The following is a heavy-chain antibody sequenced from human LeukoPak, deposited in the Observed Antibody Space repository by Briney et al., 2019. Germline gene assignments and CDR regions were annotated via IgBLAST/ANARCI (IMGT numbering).Heavy chain of an antibody. CDR3: AKDDPRSPYSSSWSEYFQH. J-gene: IGHJ1*01. CDR2: ISGSGGST. V-gene: IGHV3-23*01. D-gene: IGHD6-13*01. CDR1: GFTFSSYA. Sequence: GGSLRLSCAASGFTFSSYAMSWVRQAPGKGLEWVSAISGSGGSTYYADSVKGRFTISRDNSKNTLYLQMNSLRAEDTAVYYCAKDDPRSPYSSSWSEYFQHWGQGTLVTVSS.